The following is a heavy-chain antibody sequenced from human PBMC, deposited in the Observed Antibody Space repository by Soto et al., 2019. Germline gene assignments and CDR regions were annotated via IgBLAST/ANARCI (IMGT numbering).Heavy chain of an antibody. J-gene: IGHJ6*02. V-gene: IGHV1-2*04. D-gene: IGHD3-10*01. CDR1: GYTFTGYY. CDR3: ARFALGEDYYYGMDV. CDR2: INPNSGDT. Sequence: QVQLVQSGAEVKKPGASVKVSCKASGYTFTGYYLHWVRQAPGQGLGWMGWINPNSGDTNYAQKFQGWVTMTRDTSISTAYMELSRLRSDDTAVYYCARFALGEDYYYGMDVWGQGTTVTVSS.